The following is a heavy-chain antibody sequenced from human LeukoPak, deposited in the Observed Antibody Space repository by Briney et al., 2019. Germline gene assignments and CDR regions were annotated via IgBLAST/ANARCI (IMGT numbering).Heavy chain of an antibody. CDR3: ARDLGLSVATRGFDY. CDR2: IRPSGGST. J-gene: IGHJ4*02. CDR1: VYTFTSYY. V-gene: IGHV1-46*01. Sequence: ASLKVSCKAPVYTFTSYYICSGREAPGEGGEWMGIIRPSGGSTSYAEKIQGKVTMTRDTSTSTVYMDLSRLRSEDTAVYYCARDLGLSVATRGFDYWGQGTLVTVSS. D-gene: IGHD5-12*01.